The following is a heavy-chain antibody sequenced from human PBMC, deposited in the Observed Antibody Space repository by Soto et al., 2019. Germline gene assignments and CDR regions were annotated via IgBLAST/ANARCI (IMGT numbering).Heavy chain of an antibody. CDR3: VRGLYTGYEWGDH. J-gene: IGHJ4*02. D-gene: IGHD5-12*01. CDR2: MNPNRGNT. CDR1: GYTFISYD. V-gene: IGHV1-8*01. Sequence: VQLVQSGAEVKKPGASVKVSCKASGYTFISYDINWVRQAPGQGLEWMGWMNPNRGNTDYAQKCQGRVTMTRNTSITTAYMELRSLTSEETAVYFCVRGLYTGYEWGDHWGQGTLITVSS.